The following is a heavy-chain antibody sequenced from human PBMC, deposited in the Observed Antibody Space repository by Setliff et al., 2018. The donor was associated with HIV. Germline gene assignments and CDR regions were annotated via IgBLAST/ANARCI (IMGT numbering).Heavy chain of an antibody. CDR3: ARSPRIGVAGEFEY. D-gene: IGHD6-19*01. Sequence: PSETLSLTCTVSGGPISSYYWSWMRQPPGKGLEWIGYIYSSGRTNYNPSLKSRVTMSLDTSKNQFSLKLSSVPAADTAVYYCARSPRIGVAGEFEYWGQGTLVTVSS. J-gene: IGHJ4*02. V-gene: IGHV4-4*09. CDR1: GGPISSYY. CDR2: IYSSGRT.